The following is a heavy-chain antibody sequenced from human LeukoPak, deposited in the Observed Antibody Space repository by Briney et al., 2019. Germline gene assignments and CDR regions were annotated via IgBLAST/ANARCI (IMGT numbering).Heavy chain of an antibody. CDR1: GFTFYKSA. CDR3: ARREAEESGPIDY. D-gene: IGHD3-3*01. Sequence: GGSLRLSCAASGFTFYKSAMTWVRQAPGKGLEWVSAISGRGDFTYYADSVKGRFTISRDNSKNMLYLQMTSLRADDTAVYYCARREAEESGPIDYWGQGTLVTVSS. CDR2: ISGRGDFT. V-gene: IGHV3-23*01. J-gene: IGHJ4*02.